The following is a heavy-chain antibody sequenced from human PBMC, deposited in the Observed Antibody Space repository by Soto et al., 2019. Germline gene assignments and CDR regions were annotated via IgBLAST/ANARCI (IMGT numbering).Heavy chain of an antibody. V-gene: IGHV1-18*01. J-gene: IGHJ4*02. Sequence: ASVKVSCKASGYSFTNYDISWVRQAPGQGLEWMGWISPYNGDTNYAQKLQGRVTMTTDTSTSTAYMELRSLRSDDTAVYYCARYCSSTSCDHYFEYWGKGTLVTVSS. CDR1: GYSFTNYD. D-gene: IGHD2-2*01. CDR3: ARYCSSTSCDHYFEY. CDR2: ISPYNGDT.